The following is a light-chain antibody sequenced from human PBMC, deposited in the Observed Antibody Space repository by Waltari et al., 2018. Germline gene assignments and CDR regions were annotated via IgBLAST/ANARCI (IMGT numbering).Light chain of an antibody. V-gene: IGKV2-30*01. CDR1: QTLIYTDGNTY. J-gene: IGKJ1*01. CDR2: KVS. Sequence: DVVMTQSPPSLPVTLGQPASMSCRSSQTLIYTDGNTYLSWFLQRPGQSPRRRIYKVSDRDPGVPDRFRGSGSGTDFTLRIKKVEAEDVGVYYCMQGTHWPWTFGQGTKMEIE. CDR3: MQGTHWPWT.